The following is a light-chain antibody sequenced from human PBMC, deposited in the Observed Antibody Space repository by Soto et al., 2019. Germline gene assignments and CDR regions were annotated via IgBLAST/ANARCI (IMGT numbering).Light chain of an antibody. CDR1: QSVSRSY. Sequence: EIVLTQSPGTLSLSPGERATLSCRASQSVSRSYLTWYQQXXXXXPRLLIYGASSRATGIPDRFSGSGSGTDFTLTISRLEPEDFAVYYCQQYGSSPPLTFGQGTKVEI. V-gene: IGKV3-20*01. CDR2: GAS. CDR3: QQYGSSPPLT. J-gene: IGKJ1*01.